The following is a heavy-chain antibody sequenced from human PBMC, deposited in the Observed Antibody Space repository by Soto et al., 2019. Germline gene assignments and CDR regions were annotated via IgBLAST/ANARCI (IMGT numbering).Heavy chain of an antibody. Sequence: QVQLVQSGAEVKKPGSSVKVSCKASGGAFSTYAISWVRQAPEQGLEWMGGIIPLFGTTNYAQKFQGRVTITAEESTSTAYMELSSLTSEDTAVYYCAREDGYNWVSPFDIWGQGTVVTVSS. V-gene: IGHV1-69*12. D-gene: IGHD5-12*01. CDR1: GGAFSTYA. J-gene: IGHJ3*02. CDR2: IIPLFGTT. CDR3: AREDGYNWVSPFDI.